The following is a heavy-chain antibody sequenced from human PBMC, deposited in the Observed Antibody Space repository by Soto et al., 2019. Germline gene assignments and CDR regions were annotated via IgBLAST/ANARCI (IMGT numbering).Heavy chain of an antibody. J-gene: IGHJ5*02. CDR1: GFTFSSYA. V-gene: IGHV3-23*01. Sequence: GGSLRLSCAASGFTFSSYAMSWVRQAPGKGLEWVSAISGSGGSTYYADSVKGRFTISRDNSKNTLYLQMNSLRAEDTAVYYCAKPVSKQWLSIRWDWFDLWGQGTLVTVSS. D-gene: IGHD6-19*01. CDR3: AKPVSKQWLSIRWDWFDL. CDR2: ISGSGGST.